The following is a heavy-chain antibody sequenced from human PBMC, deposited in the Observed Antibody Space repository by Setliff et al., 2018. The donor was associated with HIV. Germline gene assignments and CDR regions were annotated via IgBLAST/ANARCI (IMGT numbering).Heavy chain of an antibody. D-gene: IGHD6-13*01. V-gene: IGHV4-31*03. CDR3: ARDGYSSSWYVDSYYMDV. J-gene: IGHJ6*03. Sequence: PSETLSLTCTVSGGSISSGGYYWSWIRQHPGKGLEWIGYIYYSGSTYYNPSLKSRVTISVDTSKNQFSLRLSSVTAADTAVYYCARDGYSSSWYVDSYYMDVWGKGNTVTVSS. CDR1: GGSISSGGYY. CDR2: IYYSGST.